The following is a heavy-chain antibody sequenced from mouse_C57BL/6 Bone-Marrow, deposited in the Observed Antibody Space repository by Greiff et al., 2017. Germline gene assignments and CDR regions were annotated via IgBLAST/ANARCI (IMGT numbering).Heavy chain of an antibody. D-gene: IGHD1-1*01. Sequence: VQLQQPGAELVRPGTSVKLSCKASGYTFTSYWMHWVKQRPGQGLEWIGVIDPSDSYTNYNQKFKGKATLTVDTSSSTAYMQLSSLTSEDSAVYYCARSPLITTVAYWGQGTLVTVSA. CDR2: IDPSDSYT. CDR3: ARSPLITTVAY. CDR1: GYTFTSYW. J-gene: IGHJ3*01. V-gene: IGHV1-59*01.